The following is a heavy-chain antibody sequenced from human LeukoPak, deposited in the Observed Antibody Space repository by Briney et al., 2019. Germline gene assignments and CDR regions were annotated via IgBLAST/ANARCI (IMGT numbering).Heavy chain of an antibody. CDR2: INQDGRIQ. Sequence: GGSLRLSCAASGFPFSDYWMDWVRQAPGKGVEWVANINQDGRIQYYADSVRGRFIISRNNAKNSLYLQMYSLRAEDTAIFFCSRSLDYLGQGALVTVSS. CDR3: SRSLDY. CDR1: GFPFSDYW. J-gene: IGHJ4*02. V-gene: IGHV3-7*01.